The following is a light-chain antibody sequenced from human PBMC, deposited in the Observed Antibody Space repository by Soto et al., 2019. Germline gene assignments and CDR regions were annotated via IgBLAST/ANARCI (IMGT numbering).Light chain of an antibody. J-gene: IGLJ2*01. V-gene: IGLV2-23*01. CDR3: CSYAGSSSVV. Sequence: QSALTQPASVSGSPGQSITISCTETSSDVGSYSLVSWYQHHPGKAPKLMIYEGTKRPSGVSNRFSVSKSGNTASLTISGLQAEDEADYYCCSYAGSSSVVFGGGTKVTVL. CDR2: EGT. CDR1: SSDVGSYSL.